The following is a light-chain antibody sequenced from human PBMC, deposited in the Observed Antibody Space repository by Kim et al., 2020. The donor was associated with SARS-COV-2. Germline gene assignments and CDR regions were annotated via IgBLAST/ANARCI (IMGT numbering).Light chain of an antibody. CDR2: GAS. V-gene: IGKV3-20*01. Sequence: IVLTRSPGTLSLSPGERATLSCRASQSVSNMYLAWYQQKPGQTPRLLIYGASNRATGIPDRFSGSGSGTDFTLTISRLEPEACGVYYCQQYEISPWTFGQRTKVDIK. CDR1: QSVSNMY. J-gene: IGKJ1*01. CDR3: QQYEISPWT.